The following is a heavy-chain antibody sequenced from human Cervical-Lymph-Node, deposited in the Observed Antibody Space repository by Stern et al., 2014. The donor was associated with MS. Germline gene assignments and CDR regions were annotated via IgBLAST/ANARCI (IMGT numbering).Heavy chain of an antibody. CDR2: IGTAGDT. J-gene: IGHJ6*02. CDR1: GFTFSSYD. D-gene: IGHD3-10*01. Sequence: VQLVESGGGLVQPGGSLRLSCAASGFTFSSYDMHWVRQATGKGLEWVSAIGTAGDTYYPGSVKGRFTISRENAKNSLYLQMNSLRAGDTAVYYCARDSGHTDGMDVWGQGTTVTVSS. CDR3: ARDSGHTDGMDV. V-gene: IGHV3-13*01.